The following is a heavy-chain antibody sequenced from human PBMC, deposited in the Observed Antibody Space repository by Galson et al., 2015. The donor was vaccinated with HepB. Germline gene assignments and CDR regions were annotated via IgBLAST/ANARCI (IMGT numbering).Heavy chain of an antibody. CDR1: GFTFSTYD. V-gene: IGHV3-13*01. CDR2: IGTAGNT. D-gene: IGHD3-22*01. CDR3: TRDVDNSGMGHFDL. J-gene: IGHJ2*01. Sequence: SLRLSCAASGFTFSTYDMHWVRQVTGKGPEWVSAIGTAGNTDYLDSVKGRFTISRENAKNSLFLQMSSLRVGDTAVYYCTRDVDNSGMGHFDLWGRGTLVTVSS.